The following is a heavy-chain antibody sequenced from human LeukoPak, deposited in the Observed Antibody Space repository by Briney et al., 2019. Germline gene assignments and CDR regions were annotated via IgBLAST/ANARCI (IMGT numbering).Heavy chain of an antibody. V-gene: IGHV3-30*02. CDR1: GFTFSSYG. D-gene: IGHD1-26*01. J-gene: IGHJ4*02. CDR3: AKKATTYSTDHYFDY. CDR2: IRYDGSNK. Sequence: GGSLRLSCAASGFTFSSYGMHWVRQAPGKGLEWEAFIRYDGSNKYYADSVKGRFTISRDNSKNTLYLQMNSLRAEDTAVYYCAKKATTYSTDHYFDYWGQGTLVTVSS.